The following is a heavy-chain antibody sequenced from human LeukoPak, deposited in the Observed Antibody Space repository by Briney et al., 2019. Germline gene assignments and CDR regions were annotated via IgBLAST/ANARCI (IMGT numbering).Heavy chain of an antibody. V-gene: IGHV3-30*19. Sequence: PGGSLRLSCAASGFTFSSYGMHWVRQAPGKGLEWVAVISYDGSNKYYADSVKGRFTISRDNSKNTLYLQMNSLRAEDTAVYYCARENYGDCYFDYWGQGTLVTVSS. CDR1: GFTFSSYG. CDR2: ISYDGSNK. D-gene: IGHD4-17*01. J-gene: IGHJ4*02. CDR3: ARENYGDCYFDY.